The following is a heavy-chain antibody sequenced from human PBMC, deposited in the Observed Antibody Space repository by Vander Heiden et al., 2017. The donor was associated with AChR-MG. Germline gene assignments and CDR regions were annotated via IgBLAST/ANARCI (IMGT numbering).Heavy chain of an antibody. Sequence: EVQLVESGGGLVKPGGSLRLSCAASGFTFSSYSMNWVRQAPGKGLEWVSSISSSSSYIYYADSVKGRFTISRDNAKNSLYLQMNSLRAEDTAVYYCARPYHHCSGGSCYQDGMDVWGQGTTVTVSS. CDR2: ISSSSSYI. CDR1: GFTFSSYS. J-gene: IGHJ6*02. CDR3: ARPYHHCSGGSCYQDGMDV. D-gene: IGHD2-15*01. V-gene: IGHV3-21*01.